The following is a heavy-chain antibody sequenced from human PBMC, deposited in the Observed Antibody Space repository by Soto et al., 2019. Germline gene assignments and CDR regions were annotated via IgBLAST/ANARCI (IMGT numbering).Heavy chain of an antibody. CDR1: GFIFSDYW. CDR2: IIPEGSEK. J-gene: IGHJ4*02. V-gene: IGHV3-7*03. Sequence: EVQLVKSRGGLVQPGGSLRLSCAVSGFIFSDYWMTWVRQAPGKGLEWVATIIPEGSEKYYVDSLKGRFTISRDNAKNSLYLQMIRLRAEDTALYYCARARIDYWGRGTLMTVSS. CDR3: ARARIDY.